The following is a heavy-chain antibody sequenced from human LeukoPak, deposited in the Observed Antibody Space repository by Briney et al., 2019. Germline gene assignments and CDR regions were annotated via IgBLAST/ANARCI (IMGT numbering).Heavy chain of an antibody. CDR3: AKGTDGWLVEGY. Sequence: GGSLRLSCVASGFTFSSSAMSWVRQAPGKGLEWVSGISGSGGITYYADSVKGRFTISRDNSKNTLSLQMNSLRAEDTAAYYCAKGTDGWLVEGYWGQGTLVTVSS. J-gene: IGHJ4*02. V-gene: IGHV3-23*01. CDR2: ISGSGGIT. CDR1: GFTFSSSA. D-gene: IGHD6-19*01.